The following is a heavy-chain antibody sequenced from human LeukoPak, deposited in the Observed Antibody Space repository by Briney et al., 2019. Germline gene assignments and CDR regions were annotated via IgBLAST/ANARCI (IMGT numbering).Heavy chain of an antibody. D-gene: IGHD2-21*02. CDR1: GFTFSGSA. CDR2: IRSKANSYAT. J-gene: IGHJ4*02. Sequence: GGSLRLSCAASGFTFSGSAMHWVRQASGKGLEWVGRIRSKANSYATAYAASVKGRFTISRDDSKNTAYLQMNSLKTEDTAVYYCMGVTAIPYWGQGTLVTVSS. V-gene: IGHV3-73*01. CDR3: MGVTAIPY.